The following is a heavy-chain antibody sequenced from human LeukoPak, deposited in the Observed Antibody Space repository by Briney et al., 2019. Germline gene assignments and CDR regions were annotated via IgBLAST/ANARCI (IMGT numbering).Heavy chain of an antibody. CDR2: INPNSGGT. CDR1: GYTFTGYY. V-gene: IGHV1-2*02. CDR3: ARVGGFGEFGNWFDP. Sequence: ASVKVSCKASGYTFTGYYMHWVRQAPGQGLEWMGWINPNSGGTNYAQKFQGRVTMTRDTSISTAYMELSRLRSDDTAVYYCARVGGFGEFGNWFDPWGQGTLVTVSS. J-gene: IGHJ5*02. D-gene: IGHD3-10*01.